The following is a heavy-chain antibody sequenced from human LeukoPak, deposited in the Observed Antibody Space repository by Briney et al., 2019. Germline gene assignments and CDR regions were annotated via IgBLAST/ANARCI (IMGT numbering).Heavy chain of an antibody. J-gene: IGHJ3*02. D-gene: IGHD2-15*01. Sequence: GASVKVSCKAFGYTFTGYYMHWVRQAPGQGLEWMGWINPNSGGTNYAQKFQGRVTMTRDTSISTAYMELSRLRSDDTAVYYCARVMKDIVVVVAATDDAFDIWGQGTMVTVSS. CDR1: GYTFTGYY. V-gene: IGHV1-2*02. CDR2: INPNSGGT. CDR3: ARVMKDIVVVVAATDDAFDI.